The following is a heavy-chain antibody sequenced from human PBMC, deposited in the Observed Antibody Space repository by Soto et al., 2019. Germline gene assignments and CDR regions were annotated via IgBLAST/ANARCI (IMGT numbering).Heavy chain of an antibody. D-gene: IGHD2-2*01. J-gene: IGHJ3*02. V-gene: IGHV3-15*01. CDR3: TTRTGTGYRVLPADDAFDI. Sequence: PGGSLRLSGAASGFTFINAWISWVRHAPWKGLEWVGRIKSKTDGGTTDYAAPVKGRFTISRDDSKNTLYLQMNSLKTEDTAVYYCTTRTGTGYRVLPADDAFDIWGQGKIVPLS. CDR1: GFTFINAW. CDR2: IKSKTDGGTT.